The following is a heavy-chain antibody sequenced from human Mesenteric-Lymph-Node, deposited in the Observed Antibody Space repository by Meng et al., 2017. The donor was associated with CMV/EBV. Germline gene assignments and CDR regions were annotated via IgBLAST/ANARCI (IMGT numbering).Heavy chain of an antibody. Sequence: FSGGSSSSSNWWSWVRQPPGKGLEWIGEIYHSGSTTYNPSLKSRVTISVDKSKNQFSLKLSSVTAADTAVYYCASRYSGHDSYYFDYWGQGTLVTVSS. CDR2: IYHSGST. D-gene: IGHD5-12*01. CDR3: ASRYSGHDSYYFDY. CDR1: GGSSSSSNW. J-gene: IGHJ4*02. V-gene: IGHV4-4*02.